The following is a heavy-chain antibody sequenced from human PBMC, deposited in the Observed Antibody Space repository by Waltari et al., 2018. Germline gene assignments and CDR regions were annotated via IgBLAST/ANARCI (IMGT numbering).Heavy chain of an antibody. Sequence: QVQLVQSGAEVKKPGSSVKVSCKASGGTFSSYAISWVRQAPGQGLEWMGGIIPIFGTANYAQKFQGRVTITADESTSTAYMELSSLRSEDTAVYYCASTEGYDLLRRYYYGMDVWGQGTTVTVSS. CDR3: ASTEGYDLLRRYYYGMDV. D-gene: IGHD5-12*01. J-gene: IGHJ6*02. CDR1: GGTFSSYA. V-gene: IGHV1-69*01. CDR2: IIPIFGTA.